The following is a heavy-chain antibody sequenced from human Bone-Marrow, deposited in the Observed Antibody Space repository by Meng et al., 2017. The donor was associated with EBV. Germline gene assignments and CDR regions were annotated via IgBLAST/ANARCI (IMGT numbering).Heavy chain of an antibody. CDR1: GGSVGSSNW. D-gene: IGHD2-2*01. CDR2: IYHSGRT. V-gene: IGHV4-4*02. CDR3: ARDLRETSGTFPVDY. Sequence: RQLGPARVKATGPRSFACVVSGGSVGSSNWWSWGRQPPGQGQEWNGEIYHSGRTNYNPSLKSRETIAVDTAKEQLSPELMSVSAADTAVYYGARDLRETSGTFPVDYWGQGTLVTVSS. J-gene: IGHJ4*02.